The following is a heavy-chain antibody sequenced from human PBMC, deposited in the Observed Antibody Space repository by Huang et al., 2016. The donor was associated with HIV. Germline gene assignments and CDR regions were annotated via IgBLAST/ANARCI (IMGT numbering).Heavy chain of an antibody. V-gene: IGHV1-2*07. CDR2: INPKRGAT. Sequence: QVQLVQSGAEVKNPGASVRVSCKASGYTFTDSNIHWVRQAPGQGLEWMGWINPKRGATIYAHRFQGRVTMTRDTTISTVHMDLRRIQSDDTAVYFCARDWSFGSSTSPADWGQGTLVTVSS. J-gene: IGHJ4*02. CDR3: ARDWSFGSSTSPAD. CDR1: GYTFTDSN. D-gene: IGHD6-6*01.